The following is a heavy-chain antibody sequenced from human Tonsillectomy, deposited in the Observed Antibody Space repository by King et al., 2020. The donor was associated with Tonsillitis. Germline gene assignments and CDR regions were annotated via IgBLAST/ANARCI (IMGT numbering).Heavy chain of an antibody. D-gene: IGHD6-19*01. CDR3: ARADLKSSGWYVDYFDY. J-gene: IGHJ4*02. Sequence: VQLVESGGGLVKPGGSLRLSCAASGFTFSDYYMSWIRQAPGKGLEWVSYISSNGKTIYYADPVQRRFTNSRDNAKKSLYLQMNSLRAEDTAVYYCARADLKSSGWYVDYFDYWGQGTLVTVSS. CDR2: ISSNGKTI. CDR1: GFTFSDYY. V-gene: IGHV3-11*01.